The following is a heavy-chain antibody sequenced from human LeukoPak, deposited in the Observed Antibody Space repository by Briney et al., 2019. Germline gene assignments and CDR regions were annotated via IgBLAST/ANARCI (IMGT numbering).Heavy chain of an antibody. CDR3: TRGFKFGDYIWGSYRYTVATYFDY. CDR1: GFTFSSYA. CDR2: ISSNGGST. D-gene: IGHD3-16*02. Sequence: GGSLRLSCAASGFTFSSYAMHWVRQAPGKGLEYVSAISSNGGSTYYANSVKGRFTISRDNSKNTLYLQMGSLRAEDMAVYYCTRGFKFGDYIWGSYRYTVATYFDYWGQGTLVTVSS. J-gene: IGHJ4*02. V-gene: IGHV3-64*01.